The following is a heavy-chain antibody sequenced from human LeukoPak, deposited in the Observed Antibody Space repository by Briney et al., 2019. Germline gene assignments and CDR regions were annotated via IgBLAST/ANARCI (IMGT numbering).Heavy chain of an antibody. CDR3: ARAVDSSAFSPFQH. CDR1: GHSIINSFY. J-gene: IGHJ1*01. CDR2: IYHTGAA. Sequence: PSETLSLTCTVSGHSIINSFYWGWIRQPLVKGLEWIGSIYHTGAAYYNPSLKSRVTISLDTSKNQFSLKLKSVTAADTAVYYCARAVDSSAFSPFQHWGQGTLVTVSS. D-gene: IGHD3-22*01. V-gene: IGHV4-38-2*02.